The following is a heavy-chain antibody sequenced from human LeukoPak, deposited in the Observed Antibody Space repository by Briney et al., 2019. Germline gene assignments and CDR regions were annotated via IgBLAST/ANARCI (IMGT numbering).Heavy chain of an antibody. CDR3: AITYGSGSYNLNY. J-gene: IGHJ4*02. CDR2: INSNGDEI. D-gene: IGHD3-10*01. CDR1: GFTFSTYA. V-gene: IGHV3-23*01. Sequence: GGALRLSCAASGFTFSTYAMTWVRQAPGKGLEWVSGINSNGDEIYYADSVRGRFIISRDNSNNALYLQMDSLRTEDTAVHYCAITYGSGSYNLNYWGQGTLVTVSS.